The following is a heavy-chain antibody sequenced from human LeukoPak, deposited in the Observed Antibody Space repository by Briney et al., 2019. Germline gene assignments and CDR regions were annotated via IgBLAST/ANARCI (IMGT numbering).Heavy chain of an antibody. CDR2: IYYSGST. J-gene: IGHJ3*02. CDR1: GGSISSYY. Sequence: PSETLSLTCTVSGGSISSYYWSWIRQPPGKGLEWIGYIYYSGSTNYNPSLKSRVTISVDTSKNQFSLKLSSVTAADTPVYYGARDRGGSYALAFDIWGQGTMVTVSS. V-gene: IGHV4-59*01. D-gene: IGHD1-26*01. CDR3: ARDRGGSYALAFDI.